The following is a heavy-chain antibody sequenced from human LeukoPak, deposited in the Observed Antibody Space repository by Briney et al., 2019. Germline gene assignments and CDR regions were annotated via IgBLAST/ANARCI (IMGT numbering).Heavy chain of an antibody. CDR1: GFTFSNSA. CDR3: AAELYSGTYGRCCSFAF. Sequence: SVKVSCKASGFTFSNSAIQWVRQARGQRLEWIGWIIVGSGRTHYAQNLQERLTITRDMSTNTAYMELSSLRSEDTAVYYCAAELYSGTYGRCCSFAFWGQGTPVTVST. D-gene: IGHD1-26*01. V-gene: IGHV1-58*02. J-gene: IGHJ4*02. CDR2: IIVGSGRT.